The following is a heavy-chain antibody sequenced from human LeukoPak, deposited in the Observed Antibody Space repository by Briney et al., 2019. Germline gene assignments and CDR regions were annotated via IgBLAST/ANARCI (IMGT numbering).Heavy chain of an antibody. D-gene: IGHD6-19*01. CDR2: IWYDGSNK. CDR1: GFTFSSYG. J-gene: IGHJ4*02. CDR3: ARRIAVAGTCDY. Sequence: GGSLRLSCAASGFTFSSYGMHWVRQAPGKGLEWVAVIWYDGSNKYYADSVKGRFTISRDNSKNTLYLQMNSLRAEDTAVYYCARRIAVAGTCDYWAGEPWSPSPQ. V-gene: IGHV3-33*08.